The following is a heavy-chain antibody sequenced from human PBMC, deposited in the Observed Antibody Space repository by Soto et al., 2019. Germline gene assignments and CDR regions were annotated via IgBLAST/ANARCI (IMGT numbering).Heavy chain of an antibody. CDR2: MNPNSGNT. D-gene: IGHD3-3*01. V-gene: IGHV1-8*01. J-gene: IGHJ6*02. CDR3: ARGGFLEWLSLYYYYGMDV. CDR1: GYTFTSYD. Sequence: ASVKVSCKASGYTFTSYDINWGRQATGQGLEWMGWMNPNSGNTGYAQKFQGRVTMTRNTSISTAYMELSSLRSEDTAVYYCARGGFLEWLSLYYYYGMDVWGQGTTVTVSS.